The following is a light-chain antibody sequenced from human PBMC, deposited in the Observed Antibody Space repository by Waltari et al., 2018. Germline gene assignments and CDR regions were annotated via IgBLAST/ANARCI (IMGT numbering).Light chain of an antibody. CDR2: AAS. Sequence: DIRMTQSPSSLSASVGDRVPITCRASKAINTYLNWYQQQPGKAPKLLIYAASRLHRGVPSRFSGSGSGTDFTLTISRLQPEDFATYYCQQSYFTPRGNFGPGTRVDL. CDR3: QQSYFTPRGN. V-gene: IGKV1-39*01. CDR1: KAINTY. J-gene: IGKJ3*01.